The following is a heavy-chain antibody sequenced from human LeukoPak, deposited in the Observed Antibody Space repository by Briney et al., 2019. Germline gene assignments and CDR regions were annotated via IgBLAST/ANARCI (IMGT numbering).Heavy chain of an antibody. J-gene: IGHJ3*02. D-gene: IGHD6-19*01. V-gene: IGHV3-48*03. CDR2: ISSSGSTI. CDR3: ARDQSSGWRHFTLNAFDI. Sequence: GGSLRLSCAASGFTFSSYEMNWVRQAPGKGLEWVSYISSSGSTIYYADSVKGRFTISRDNAKNSLYLQLNSLRAEDTAVYYCARDQSSGWRHFTLNAFDIWGQGTMVTVSS. CDR1: GFTFSSYE.